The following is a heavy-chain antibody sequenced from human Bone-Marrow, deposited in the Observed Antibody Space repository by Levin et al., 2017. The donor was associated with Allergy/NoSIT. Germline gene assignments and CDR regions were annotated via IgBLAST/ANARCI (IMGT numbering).Heavy chain of an antibody. J-gene: IGHJ2*01. CDR1: GGSIRSSSYF. CDR2: IYYNGRT. D-gene: IGHD3-10*01. Sequence: KASETLSLTCTVSGGSIRSSSYFWGWVRQPPGKGLECIGGIYYNGRTSYNPSLESRVTMSVDTSRNQFSLQLSSVTAADTSLYYCARQRYGYFGSESPDYWYFDLWGRGTLVTVSS. V-gene: IGHV4-39*01. CDR3: ARQRYGYFGSESPDYWYFDL.